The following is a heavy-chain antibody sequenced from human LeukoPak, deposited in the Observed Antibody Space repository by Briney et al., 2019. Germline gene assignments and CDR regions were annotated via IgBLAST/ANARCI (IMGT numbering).Heavy chain of an antibody. V-gene: IGHV4-59*08. J-gene: IGHJ4*02. CDR2: IYYSGST. Sequence: KPSETLSLTCTVSGGSISSYHWSWIRQPPGKALEWIGYIYYSGSTNYNPSLKSRVTISVDTSKNQFSLKLSSVTAADTAVYYCARRAYSSGYYYFDYWGQGTQVTVSS. CDR1: GGSISSYH. D-gene: IGHD6-19*01. CDR3: ARRAYSSGYYYFDY.